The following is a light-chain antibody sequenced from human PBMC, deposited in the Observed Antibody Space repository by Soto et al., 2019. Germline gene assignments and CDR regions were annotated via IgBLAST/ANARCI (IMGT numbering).Light chain of an antibody. CDR2: EVS. Sequence: QSVLTQPPSASGSPGQSVTISCTGTSSDVGGYNYVSWYQQHPGKAPKLMIYEVSKRPSGVPDRFSGSKSGNTASLTVSGLQAEDEADYYCSSDAGSNTSSVFGGGTQLTVL. J-gene: IGLJ7*01. CDR3: SSDAGSNTSSV. CDR1: SSDVGGYNY. V-gene: IGLV2-8*01.